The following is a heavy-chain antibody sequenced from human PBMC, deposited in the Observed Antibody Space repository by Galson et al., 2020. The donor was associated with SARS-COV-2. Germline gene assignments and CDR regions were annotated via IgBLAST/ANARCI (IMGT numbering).Heavy chain of an antibody. CDR1: GFTFSSYA. CDR3: ARGPSRGYSYGQLDY. Sequence: GGSLRLSCAASGFTFSSYAMSWVRQAPGKGLEWVSAISGSGGSTHYAASVKGRFTISRDNSKNTLYLQMNSLRAEDTAVYYCARGPSRGYSYGQLDYWGQGTLVTVSS. J-gene: IGHJ4*02. D-gene: IGHD5-18*01. V-gene: IGHV3-23*01. CDR2: ISGSGGST.